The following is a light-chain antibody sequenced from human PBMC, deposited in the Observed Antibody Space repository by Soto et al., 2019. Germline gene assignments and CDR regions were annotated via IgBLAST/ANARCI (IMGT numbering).Light chain of an antibody. CDR1: QSISSS. V-gene: IGKV1-5*01. CDR3: QQYDRYSPWT. CDR2: DAS. J-gene: IGKJ1*01. Sequence: DIHMTQSPSTLSASVGDRVTITCRASQSISSSLAWYQQKPGKAPKLLIYDASSFESGVPSRFGGSGSGTEFTLTISSLQPDDFATYYCQQYDRYSPWTFGLGTKVDIK.